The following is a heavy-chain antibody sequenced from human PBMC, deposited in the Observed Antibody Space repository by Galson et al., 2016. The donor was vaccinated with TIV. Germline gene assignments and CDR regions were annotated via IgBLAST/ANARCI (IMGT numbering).Heavy chain of an antibody. D-gene: IGHD3-10*01. V-gene: IGHV1-69*06. CDR2: INPIFGTA. J-gene: IGHJ4*02. Sequence: SVKVSCKASGGIFSNFVISWVRQAPGQGLEWMGSINPIFGTANYAQKFQGRVTITADTSTSTFYMDLSSLRSEDTAIYYCARGRGYSFGSGSSHFDYWGQGSLVTVSS. CDR1: GGIFSNFV. CDR3: ARGRGYSFGSGSSHFDY.